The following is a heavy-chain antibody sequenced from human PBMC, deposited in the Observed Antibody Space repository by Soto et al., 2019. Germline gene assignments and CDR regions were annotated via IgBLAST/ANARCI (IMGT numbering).Heavy chain of an antibody. D-gene: IGHD3-3*01. CDR2: VNHSGEA. V-gene: IGHV4-34*10. CDR1: GGSFRNDY. Sequence: SETLSLTCGVYGGSFRNDYWIWGRQPPGKGLEWFREVNHSGEATYYPPPQSRSTITPEATNNQYSLQMTSVTAAATAMYICAPAERFTRYWFDTWGQGTQVTVSS. CDR3: APAERFTRYWFDT. J-gene: IGHJ5*01.